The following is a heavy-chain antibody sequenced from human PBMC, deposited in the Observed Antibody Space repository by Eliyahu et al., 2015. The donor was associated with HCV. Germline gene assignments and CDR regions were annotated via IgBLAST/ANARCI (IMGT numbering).Heavy chain of an antibody. Sequence: QVQLQESGPGLVQPSETLSLTCTVSGASVSSHYWSWIRQPQGKALEWIAYMYDGGTPSYSPXXXSRVTITVDTSNNVLSLELTSATAADTAVYYCARLKTDHADSRGYWPYSYNYGMDVWGQGTTVTVSS. J-gene: IGHJ6*02. V-gene: IGHV4-59*02. CDR3: ARLKTDHADSRGYWPYSYNYGMDV. CDR1: GASVSSHY. CDR2: MYDGGTP. D-gene: IGHD3-22*01.